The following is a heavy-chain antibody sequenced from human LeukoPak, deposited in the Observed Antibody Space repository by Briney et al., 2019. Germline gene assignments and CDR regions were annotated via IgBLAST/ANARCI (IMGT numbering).Heavy chain of an antibody. V-gene: IGHV4-59*01. J-gene: IGHJ3*01. Sequence: SETLSLACTVSGGSISSYYWTWIRQSPGKGLERIGHLYNSGSTNYNPSLRSRVTISVDTSKKPFSLRLSSVAAADTAVYYCARDRGRFLEWQRGTWDVWGQGTMVTVSS. D-gene: IGHD3-3*01. CDR3: ARDRGRFLEWQRGTWDV. CDR2: LYNSGST. CDR1: GGSISSYY.